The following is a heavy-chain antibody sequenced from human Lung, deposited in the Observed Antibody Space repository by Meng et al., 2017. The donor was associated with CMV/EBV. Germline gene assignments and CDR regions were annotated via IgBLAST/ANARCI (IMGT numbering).Heavy chain of an antibody. CDR2: ISAYNGNT. D-gene: IGHD3-10*01. J-gene: IGHJ4*02. Sequence: ASVXVSXKASGYTFTSYGISWVRQAPGQGLEWMGWISAYNGNTNYAQKFQGRVIMTTDTFTSTAYMELRSLGSDDTAVYYCARDWELVTHGGDYWGQGTLVTVSS. CDR1: GYTFTSYG. CDR3: ARDWELVTHGGDY. V-gene: IGHV1-18*01.